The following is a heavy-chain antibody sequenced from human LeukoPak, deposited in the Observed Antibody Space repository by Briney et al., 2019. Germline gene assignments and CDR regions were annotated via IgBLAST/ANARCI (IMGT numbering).Heavy chain of an antibody. Sequence: GGSLRLSCAASGFTFSSYSMNWVRQAPGKGLEWVSSISSSSSYIYYADSVKGRFTISRDNAKNSLYLQMNSLRAEDTAVYYCARDRASGYYGSGSYQGDAFGTWGQGTMVTVSS. V-gene: IGHV3-21*01. CDR3: ARDRASGYYGSGSYQGDAFGT. CDR1: GFTFSSYS. CDR2: ISSSSSYI. J-gene: IGHJ3*02. D-gene: IGHD3-10*01.